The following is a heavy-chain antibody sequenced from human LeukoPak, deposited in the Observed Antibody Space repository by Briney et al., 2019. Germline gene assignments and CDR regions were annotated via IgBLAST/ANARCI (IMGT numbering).Heavy chain of an antibody. CDR2: IYTSGTI. CDR1: GGSISSYY. Sequence: PSETLSLTCTVSGGSISSYYWSWIRQPAGTALEWIGRIYTSGTITYNPSLKSRVTMSVDTSKNQFSLKLSSVTAADTAVYYCARAGVYDFWSGYYETNWFDPWGQGTLVTVSS. D-gene: IGHD3-3*01. V-gene: IGHV4-4*07. CDR3: ARAGVYDFWSGYYETNWFDP. J-gene: IGHJ5*02.